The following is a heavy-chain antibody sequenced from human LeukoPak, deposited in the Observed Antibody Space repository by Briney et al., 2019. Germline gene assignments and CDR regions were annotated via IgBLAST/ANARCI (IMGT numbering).Heavy chain of an antibody. CDR3: ATDRSMGYSSSGNWFDP. CDR1: GYTFTSYD. D-gene: IGHD6-13*01. J-gene: IGHJ5*02. V-gene: IGHV1-8*01. Sequence: GASVKVSCKASGYTFTSYDINWVRQATGQGLEWMGWMNPNSGNTGYAQKFQGRVTMTRNTSISTAYMELSSLRSEDTAVYYCATDRSMGYSSSGNWFDPWGQGTLVTVSS. CDR2: MNPNSGNT.